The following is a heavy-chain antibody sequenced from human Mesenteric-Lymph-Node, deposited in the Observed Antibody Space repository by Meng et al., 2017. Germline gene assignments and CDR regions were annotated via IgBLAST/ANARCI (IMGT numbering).Heavy chain of an antibody. CDR2: MNPNSGNT. D-gene: IGHD2-15*01. J-gene: IGHJ3*02. Sequence: QVQVVQSGAEVKKPGASVKVSCKASGGTFSSYAISWVRQATGQGLEWMGWMNPNSGNTGYAQKFQGRVTITGNTSISTAYMELSSLRSEDTAVYYCARVVRSMVADAFDIWGQGTMVTVSS. V-gene: IGHV1-8*03. CDR1: GGTFSSYA. CDR3: ARVVRSMVADAFDI.